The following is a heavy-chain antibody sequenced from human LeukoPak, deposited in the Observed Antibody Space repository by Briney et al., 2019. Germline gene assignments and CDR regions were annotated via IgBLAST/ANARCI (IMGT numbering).Heavy chain of an antibody. Sequence: GGSLRLSCSASGFTFTSYTMHWVRQAPGKGLDYVSAISSHGASTYYADSVKGRFTISRDNSRDTLYLQMSSLRAEDTAVYYCARGTIINYGDYGDYWGQGTLVTVSS. CDR2: ISSHGAST. CDR1: GFTFTSYT. V-gene: IGHV3-64D*09. CDR3: ARGTIINYGDYGDY. J-gene: IGHJ4*02. D-gene: IGHD4-17*01.